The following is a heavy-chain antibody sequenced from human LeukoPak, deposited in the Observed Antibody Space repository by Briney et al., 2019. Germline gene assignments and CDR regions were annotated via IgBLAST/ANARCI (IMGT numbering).Heavy chain of an antibody. D-gene: IGHD2-15*01. CDR1: GYTFTGYY. Sequence: ASVKVSCKASGYTFTGYYMHWVRQAPGQGLEWMGWINPNSGGTNYAQEFQGRVTMTRDTSISTAYMELSRLRSDDTAVYYCARDGGYCSGGSCYSSPVPYYYYGMDVWGQGTTVTVSS. CDR2: INPNSGGT. J-gene: IGHJ6*02. CDR3: ARDGGYCSGGSCYSSPVPYYYYGMDV. V-gene: IGHV1-2*02.